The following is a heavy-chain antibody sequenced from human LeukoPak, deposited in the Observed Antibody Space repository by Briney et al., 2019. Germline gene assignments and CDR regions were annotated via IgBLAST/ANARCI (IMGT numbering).Heavy chain of an antibody. V-gene: IGHV4-39*07. D-gene: IGHD3-3*01. J-gene: IGHJ5*02. CDR3: ARDHGFWSAYSPYSWFDP. CDR2: VYYRGST. Sequence: PSETLSLTCIVSGDSVSTSSYYWGWIRQPPGKGLEWIGSVYYRGSTSYNPSLKSRVTISVDTSKNQFSLKLSSVTAADTAVYYCARDHGFWSAYSPYSWFDPWGQGTLVTVSS. CDR1: GDSVSTSSYY.